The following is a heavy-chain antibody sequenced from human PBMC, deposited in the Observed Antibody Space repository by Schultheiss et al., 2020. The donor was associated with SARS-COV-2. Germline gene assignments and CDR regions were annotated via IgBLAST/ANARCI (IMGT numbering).Heavy chain of an antibody. CDR3: ARATYRSIAVAGIDFDY. CDR1: GFTFSSYE. CDR2: IKQDGSEK. V-gene: IGHV3-7*01. J-gene: IGHJ4*02. D-gene: IGHD6-19*01. Sequence: GGSLRLSCAASGFTFSSYEMNWVRQAPGKGLEWVANIKQDGSEKYYVDSVKGRFTISRDNAKNSLYLQMNSLRAGDTAVYYCARATYRSIAVAGIDFDYWGQGTLVTVSS.